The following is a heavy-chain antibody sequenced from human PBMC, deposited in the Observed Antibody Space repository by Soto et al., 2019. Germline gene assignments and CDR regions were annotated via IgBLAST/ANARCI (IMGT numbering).Heavy chain of an antibody. J-gene: IGHJ6*02. CDR2: ISGSSTI. V-gene: IGHV3-48*02. CDR3: ARVGLGLFGMDV. CDR1: GFTFSSYS. D-gene: IGHD3-16*01. Sequence: EVQLVESGGGLVQPGGSLRVSCAASGFTFSSYSINWVRQAPGKGLEWVSYISGSSTIYYADSVKGRFTISRDNAKNSLYLQMNGLRDEDTAVYYCARVGLGLFGMDVWGQGTTVTVSS.